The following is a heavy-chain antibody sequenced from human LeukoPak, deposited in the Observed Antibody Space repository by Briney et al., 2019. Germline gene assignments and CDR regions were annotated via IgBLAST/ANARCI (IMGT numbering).Heavy chain of an antibody. V-gene: IGHV4-59*01. D-gene: IGHD5-18*01. Sequence: SETLSLTCTVSGGSISSYYWSWIRQPPGKRLEWIRYIYYSGSTSYNPSLKSRVTISVDTSKNQISLKLSSVTAADTAVYYCARDLGVMVRAFDIWGQGTMVTVSS. CDR1: GGSISSYY. J-gene: IGHJ3*02. CDR2: IYYSGST. CDR3: ARDLGVMVRAFDI.